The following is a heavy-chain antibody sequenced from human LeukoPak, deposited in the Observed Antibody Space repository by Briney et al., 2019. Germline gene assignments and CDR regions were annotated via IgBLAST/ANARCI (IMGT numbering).Heavy chain of an antibody. CDR1: GFTFSSYA. Sequence: GSLRLSCAASGFTFSSYAMHWVRQAPGKGLEYVSAISSNGGSTYYANSVKGRFTISRDNSKNTLYLQMGSLRAEDMAVYYCASARRDGSYLDYWGQGILVTVSS. V-gene: IGHV3-64*01. CDR3: ASARRDGSYLDY. CDR2: ISSNGGST. D-gene: IGHD5-24*01. J-gene: IGHJ4*02.